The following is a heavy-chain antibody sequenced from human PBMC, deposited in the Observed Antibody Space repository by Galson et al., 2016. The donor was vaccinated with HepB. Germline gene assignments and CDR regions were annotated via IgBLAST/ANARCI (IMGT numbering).Heavy chain of an antibody. CDR2: IFPSGNI. CDR1: GDSISSGYW. J-gene: IGHJ5*01. D-gene: IGHD3-16*01. Sequence: EPLSLTCTVSGDSISSGYWWTWIRQAPGEGLDWIGEIFPSGNINYKSSLAGRISISIDRSLNQLSLLVTSVTAADTAVYFCAAGRGTAGGVTLDSWGQGTLVTVSS. CDR3: AAGRGTAGGVTLDS. V-gene: IGHV4-4*01.